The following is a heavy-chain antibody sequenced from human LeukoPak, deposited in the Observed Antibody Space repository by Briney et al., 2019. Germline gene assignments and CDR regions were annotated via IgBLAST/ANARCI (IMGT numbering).Heavy chain of an antibody. V-gene: IGHV1-2*06. CDR2: INLYNGDI. J-gene: IGHJ5*02. Sequence: ASVKVSCKTSGFSFTDYYMHWVRQAPGQGLEWMGRINLYNGDIKSAQKFQGKFVMTRDTSITTVYMEVPRLTSDDTAIYYCARADRLHGGPYLIGPWGQGTLVTVSS. CDR3: ARADRLHGGPYLIGP. CDR1: GFSFTDYY. D-gene: IGHD2-21*01.